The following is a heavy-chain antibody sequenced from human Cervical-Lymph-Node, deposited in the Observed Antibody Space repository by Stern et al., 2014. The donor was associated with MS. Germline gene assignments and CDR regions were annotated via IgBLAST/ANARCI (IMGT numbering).Heavy chain of an antibody. D-gene: IGHD6-13*01. J-gene: IGHJ4*02. V-gene: IGHV1-69*01. CDR2: ISPLIGTT. Sequence: QLVQSGAEVKKPGSSMKVSCKASGGTFSSIEISWVRQAPGQGLEWLGGISPLIGTTNIAQKVQGRVTIVADESTNTVNMELSSLRSEDTAVYYCVRDQGGIAASWGQGTLVTVSS. CDR1: GGTFSSIE. CDR3: VRDQGGIAAS.